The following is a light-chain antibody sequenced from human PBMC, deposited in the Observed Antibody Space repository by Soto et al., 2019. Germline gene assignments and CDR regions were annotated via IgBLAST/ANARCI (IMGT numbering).Light chain of an antibody. CDR3: QSYDSSVSGDVV. CDR1: SSNIGAGYD. V-gene: IGLV1-40*01. CDR2: GNS. Sequence: QAVVTQPPSVSGAPGQRVTISCTGSSSNIGAGYDVHWYQQLPGTAPKLLIYGNSNRPSGVPDRFSGSKSGTSASLASTGLQAEDDADYYCQSYDSSVSGDVVFGGGTKLTVL. J-gene: IGLJ2*01.